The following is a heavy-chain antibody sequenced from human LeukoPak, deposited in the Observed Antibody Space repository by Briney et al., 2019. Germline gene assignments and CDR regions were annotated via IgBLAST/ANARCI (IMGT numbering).Heavy chain of an antibody. D-gene: IGHD2-2*01. CDR3: ARDCSSTSCYGRAFDI. CDR2: INHSGST. J-gene: IGHJ3*02. Sequence: PSETLSLTCAVYVGSFSGYYWSWIRQPPGKGLEWIGEINHSGSTNYNPSLKSRVTMSVDTSKNQFSLKLSSVTAADTAVYYCARDCSSTSCYGRAFDIWGQGTMVTVSS. CDR1: VGSFSGYY. V-gene: IGHV4-34*01.